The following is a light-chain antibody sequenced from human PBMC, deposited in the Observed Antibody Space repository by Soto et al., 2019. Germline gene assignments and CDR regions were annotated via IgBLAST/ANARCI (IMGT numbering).Light chain of an antibody. Sequence: EIVMTQSPATLSVSPGERATLSCRARQSVSSNLAWYQQKPGQTPRLLIYGASNRATGFPARFSGSGSGTEFTLTISSLQSEDFAVYYCQQYNSWPLTFGGGTKVDIK. CDR2: GAS. V-gene: IGKV3-15*01. CDR1: QSVSSN. CDR3: QQYNSWPLT. J-gene: IGKJ4*01.